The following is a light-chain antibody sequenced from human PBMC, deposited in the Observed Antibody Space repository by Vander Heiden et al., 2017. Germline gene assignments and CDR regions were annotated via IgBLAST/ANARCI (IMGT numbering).Light chain of an antibody. J-gene: IGKJ3*01. CDR1: QSISSY. Sequence: DIQMTQSPSSLSASVGDRVTITCRASQSISSYLNWYQQKPGKAPKLLIYAASSLQSGVPWRFSGSASGTDFTLTISRLHPDDFTTYYCQRFYTTLVTFGHGTKVEIK. V-gene: IGKV1-39*01. CDR2: AAS. CDR3: QRFYTTLVT.